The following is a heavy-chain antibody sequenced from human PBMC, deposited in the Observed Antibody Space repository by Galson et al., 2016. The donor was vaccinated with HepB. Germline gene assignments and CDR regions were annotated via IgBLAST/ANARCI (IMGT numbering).Heavy chain of an antibody. V-gene: IGHV3-7*04. CDR2: INQAGNKY. D-gene: IGHD1-26*01. J-gene: IGHJ4*02. CDR1: GFTFAGYL. CDR3: AKANSENSFTYCDY. Sequence: SLRLSCAASGFTFAGYLMSWVRQAPGKGLEWVANINQAGNKYRYMDSVKGRLTISRDNANNSLYLQMNSLRAEDTAVYYCAKANSENSFTYCDYWGQGTLVTVSS.